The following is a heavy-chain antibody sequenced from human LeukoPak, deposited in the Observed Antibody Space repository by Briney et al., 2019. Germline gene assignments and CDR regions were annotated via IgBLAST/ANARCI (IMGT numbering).Heavy chain of an antibody. CDR2: ISSSSSYI. J-gene: IGHJ4*02. Sequence: PGGSLRLSCAASGFTFSSCSMNWVRQAPGKGLEWVSSISSSSSYIYYADSVKGRFTISRDNAKNSLYLQMNSLRAEDTAVYYCARVGYSSGWYEGYWGQGTLVTVSS. V-gene: IGHV3-21*01. CDR3: ARVGYSSGWYEGY. D-gene: IGHD6-19*01. CDR1: GFTFSSCS.